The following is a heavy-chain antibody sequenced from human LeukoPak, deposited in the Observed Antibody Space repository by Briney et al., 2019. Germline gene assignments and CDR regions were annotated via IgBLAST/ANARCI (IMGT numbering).Heavy chain of an antibody. CDR1: GGSISSSSYY. CDR2: IYYSGST. V-gene: IGHV4-39*07. CDR3: ARPLGLLWFGESLAFDI. Sequence: PSETLSLTCTVSGGSISSSSYYWGWIRQPPGKGLEWIGSIYYSGSTYYNPSLKSRVTISVDTSKNQFSLKLSSVTAADTAVYYCARPLGLLWFGESLAFDIWGQGTMVTVSS. J-gene: IGHJ3*02. D-gene: IGHD3-10*01.